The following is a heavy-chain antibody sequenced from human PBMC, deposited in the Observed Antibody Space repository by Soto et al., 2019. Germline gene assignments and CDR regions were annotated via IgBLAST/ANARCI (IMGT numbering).Heavy chain of an antibody. D-gene: IGHD2-8*02. J-gene: IGHJ5*02. CDR3: TRASLVGRTSPNANWFDP. CDR1: GGSISSGGHY. CDR2: IYYSGSN. V-gene: IGHV4-31*03. Sequence: QVQLQESGPGLVKPSQTLSLTCSVSGGSISSGGHYWSWIRQHPGKGLEWIGYIYYSGSNHYNPYLRSRVTISIDTSKNHFSLKLTSVTAADTPMYYCTRASLVGRTSPNANWFDPWGQGTLFTVSS.